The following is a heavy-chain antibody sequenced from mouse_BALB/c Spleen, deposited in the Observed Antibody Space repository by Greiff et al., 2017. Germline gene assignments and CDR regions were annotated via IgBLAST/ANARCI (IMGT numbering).Heavy chain of an antibody. CDR1: GFNIKDTY. Sequence: EVQLKESGAELVKPGASVKLSCTASGFNIKDTYMHWVKQRPEQGLEWIGRIDPANGNTKYDPKFQGKATITADTSSNTAYLQLSSLTSEDTAVYYCARKGGLRLWYFDVWGAGTTVTVSS. CDR3: ARKGGLRLWYFDV. D-gene: IGHD1-2*01. J-gene: IGHJ1*01. V-gene: IGHV14-3*02. CDR2: IDPANGNT.